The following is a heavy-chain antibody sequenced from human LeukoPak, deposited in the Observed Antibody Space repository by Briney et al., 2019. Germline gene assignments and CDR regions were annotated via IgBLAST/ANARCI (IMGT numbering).Heavy chain of an antibody. CDR1: GGSIRSYY. V-gene: IGHV4-59*01. Sequence: SETLSLTCTVSGGSIRSYYWSWIRQPPGKGLEGIGCIYYSGSTNYNPSLKSRVTISVDTSKNQFSLKLSSVTAADTAVYYCARTTEGGYTYDSFYYSSMDVWGKGTTVTISS. D-gene: IGHD5-18*01. J-gene: IGHJ6*03. CDR2: IYYSGST. CDR3: ARTTEGGYTYDSFYYSSMDV.